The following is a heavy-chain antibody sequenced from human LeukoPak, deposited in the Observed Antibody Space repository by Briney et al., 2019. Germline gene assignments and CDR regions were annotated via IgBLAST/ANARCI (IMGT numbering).Heavy chain of an antibody. V-gene: IGHV4-4*07. CDR3: ARVSSDYSWFDP. Sequence: SETLSLTCTVSGGSISSYYWSWIRQPAGKGLEWIGRIYTSGSTNYNPSLKSRVTISVDTSKNQFSLKLSSVTAADTAVYYCARVSSDYSWFDPWGQGTLVTVSS. J-gene: IGHJ5*02. CDR2: IYTSGST. CDR1: GGSISSYY. D-gene: IGHD4-11*01.